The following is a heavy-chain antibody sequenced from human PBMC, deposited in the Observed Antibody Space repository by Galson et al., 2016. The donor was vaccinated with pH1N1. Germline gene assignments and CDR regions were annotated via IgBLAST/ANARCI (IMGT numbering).Heavy chain of an antibody. V-gene: IGHV3-20*04. CDR2: TNWKGDST. CDR1: GFIFDDYG. D-gene: IGHD4-23*01. CDR3: TTIAGGPDVADH. J-gene: IGHJ4*02. Sequence: SLRLSCAASGFIFDDYGMSWVRQAPGKGLEWVSGTNWKGDSTGYADSVKGRLSISRDNAKNSLFLQMTSLRVEDTAVYYCTTIAGGPDVADHWGQGTLVTVSS.